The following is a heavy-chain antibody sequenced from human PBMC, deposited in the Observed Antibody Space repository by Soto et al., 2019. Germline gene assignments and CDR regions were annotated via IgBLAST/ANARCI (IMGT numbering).Heavy chain of an antibody. J-gene: IGHJ6*02. D-gene: IGHD5-12*01. Sequence: SETLSLTCAVYGGSFSGYYWSWIRQPPGKGLEWIGEINHSGSTNYNPSLKSRVTISVDTSKNQFSLKLSSVTAADTAVYYCARGLGGYDKDYYYYYGMDVWGQGTTVTVSS. CDR1: GGSFSGYY. CDR2: INHSGST. CDR3: ARGLGGYDKDYYYYYGMDV. V-gene: IGHV4-34*01.